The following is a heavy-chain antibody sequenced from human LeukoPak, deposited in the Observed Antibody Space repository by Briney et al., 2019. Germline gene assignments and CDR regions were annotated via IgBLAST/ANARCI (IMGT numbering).Heavy chain of an antibody. V-gene: IGHV1-69*04. J-gene: IGHJ6*02. D-gene: IGHD2/OR15-2a*01. CDR2: IIPILGIA. Sequence: ASVKVSCKASGGTFSSYAISCVRQAPGQGLDWIGSIIPILGIANYAHKFQGRVTITADKSTSTAYMELNSLTYEYTAVYYCPKTMGNNSYYGMDVWGQATSVTV. CDR3: PKTMGNNSYYGMDV. CDR1: GGTFSSYA.